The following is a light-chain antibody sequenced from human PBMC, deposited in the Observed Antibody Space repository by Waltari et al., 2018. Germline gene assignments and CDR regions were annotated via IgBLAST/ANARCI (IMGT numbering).Light chain of an antibody. CDR2: WAS. Sequence: DIVMTQSPDSLAVSLGERAIINCKSSQSVLYSSNNKNYLAWYQQKPGQPPKLFIYWASTREVGVPDRFSGSGSGTDFTLTINSLQAEDVAVYYCQQYVVIPWTFGQGTKVEVK. CDR1: QSVLYSSNNKNY. J-gene: IGKJ1*01. CDR3: QQYVVIPWT. V-gene: IGKV4-1*01.